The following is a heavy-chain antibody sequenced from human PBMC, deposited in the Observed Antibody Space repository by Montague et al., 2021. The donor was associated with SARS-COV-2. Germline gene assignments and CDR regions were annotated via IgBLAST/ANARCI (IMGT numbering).Heavy chain of an antibody. Sequence: SETLSLTCAVYGGSFSGNYWSWIRQPPGKGLEWIGEINHYGSTNYNPSLKSRVTMSVDTSKNQFSLKLSSVTAADTAVYYCARGLPVTTLFYYFGMDVWGQGTTVTVFS. J-gene: IGHJ6*02. V-gene: IGHV4-34*01. CDR2: INHYGST. CDR3: ARGLPVTTLFYYFGMDV. D-gene: IGHD4-11*01. CDR1: GGSFSGNY.